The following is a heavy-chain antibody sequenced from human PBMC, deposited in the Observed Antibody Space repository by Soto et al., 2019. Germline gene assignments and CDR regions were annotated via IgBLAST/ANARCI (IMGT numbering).Heavy chain of an antibody. Sequence: QITLRESGPALVKPTQTLTLTCTFSGFSLNSRGVGVGWVRQPPGKALEWLAIVYWDDDKRYRPSLRSRLSIRKDTPKHQVVLTLTTPDPVDTATYYCVHRGPVDETGMGFDFWGQGSLVTVSS. D-gene: IGHD3-9*01. V-gene: IGHV2-5*02. CDR3: VHRGPVDETGMGFDF. J-gene: IGHJ4*02. CDR1: GFSLNSRGVG. CDR2: VYWDDDK.